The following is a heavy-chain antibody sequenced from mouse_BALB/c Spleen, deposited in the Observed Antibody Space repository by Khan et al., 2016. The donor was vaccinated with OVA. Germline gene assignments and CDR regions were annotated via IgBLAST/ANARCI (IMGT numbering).Heavy chain of an antibody. V-gene: IGHV5-6*02. CDR1: GFTFSTYG. D-gene: IGHD1-1*01. J-gene: IGHJ3*01. CDR2: VSTGGGYA. Sequence: EVKLEESGGDLVKPGGSLKLSCAASGFTFSTYGMSWVRQTPDKRLEWVATVSTGGGYAYYPDSVKGRFTIYRDNAQNTLYLPMSGLKSEDTAIFYCTRLAYYYDSEGFAYWGQGTLVTVSA. CDR3: TRLAYYYDSEGFAY.